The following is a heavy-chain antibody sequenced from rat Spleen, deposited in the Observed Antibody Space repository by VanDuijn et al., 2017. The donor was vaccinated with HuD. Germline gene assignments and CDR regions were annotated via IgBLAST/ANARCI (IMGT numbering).Heavy chain of an antibody. D-gene: IGHD3-4*01. CDR3: ARHPQLGTFWYFDF. CDR1: GFTFSDYY. J-gene: IGHJ1*01. CDR2: ISYDGSST. Sequence: EVQLVDHGGALVQPGRSLKLSCAASGFTFSDYYMAWVRQAPTKGLEWVATISYDGSSTYYRDSVKGRFTISRDRTKNTLYLEIDSLMSEDTATYYCARHPQLGTFWYFDFWGPGTMVTVSS. V-gene: IGHV5-7*01.